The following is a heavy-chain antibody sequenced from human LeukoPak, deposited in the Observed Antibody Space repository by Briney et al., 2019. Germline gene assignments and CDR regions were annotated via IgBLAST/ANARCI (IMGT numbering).Heavy chain of an antibody. J-gene: IGHJ3*02. CDR3: ARGVFSLTGYYDAFDI. CDR2: IYTSGTT. Sequence: SETLTLTCTASGASISSGNDYWTWIRQPAGKGLEWIGRIYTSGTTNYSPSLKSRVTISVAVSKNQFSLKLNSVTAADTAMYYCARGVFSLTGYYDAFDIWGQGTLVTVSS. D-gene: IGHD3-9*01. V-gene: IGHV4-61*02. CDR1: GASISSGNDY.